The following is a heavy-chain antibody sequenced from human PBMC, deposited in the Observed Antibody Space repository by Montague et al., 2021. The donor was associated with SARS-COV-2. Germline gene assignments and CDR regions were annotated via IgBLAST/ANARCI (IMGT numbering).Heavy chain of an antibody. CDR1: GRFTISTSSY. CDR2: ISHRENT. Sequence: SETLSLTCTVSGRFTISTSSYWGWIRQPPGGGLEWIGSISHRENTFYXXXLKSPVTISVDTSKNQFSLKMISVTAADTGIYYCVRVSWYYYGSGAFDYWGQGTLVTVSA. V-gene: IGHV4-39*07. J-gene: IGHJ4*02. D-gene: IGHD3-10*01. CDR3: VRVSWYYYGSGAFDY.